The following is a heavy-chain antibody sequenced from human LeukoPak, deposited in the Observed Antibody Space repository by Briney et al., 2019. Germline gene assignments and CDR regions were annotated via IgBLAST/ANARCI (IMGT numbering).Heavy chain of an antibody. CDR1: GFTFSNFG. CDR3: AKAYYDSSGYHTFDY. D-gene: IGHD3-22*01. Sequence: GGSLRLSCAASGFTFSNFGMHWVRQAPGKGLEWVSAISGSGGSTYYADSVKGRFTISRDNSKNTLYLQMNSLRAEDTAVYYCAKAYYDSSGYHTFDYWGQGTLVTVSS. J-gene: IGHJ4*02. V-gene: IGHV3-23*01. CDR2: ISGSGGST.